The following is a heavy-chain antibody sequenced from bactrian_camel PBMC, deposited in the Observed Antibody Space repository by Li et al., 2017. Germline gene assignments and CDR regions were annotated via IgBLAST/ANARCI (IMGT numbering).Heavy chain of an antibody. J-gene: IGHJ4*01. V-gene: IGHV3S40*01. CDR1: GYTFSTYG. CDR3: AAVASASMPYECLSGSYHY. Sequence: DVQLVESGGGSVQDGGSLRLPCATSGYTFSTYGMSWVRQAPGKGLEWVSAINSDGDTTYYADSVKGRFTISHDSAENTLYLQMNSLTPGDTAMYYCAAVASASMPYECLSGSYHYWGQGTQVTVS. D-gene: IGHD3*01. CDR2: INSDGDTT.